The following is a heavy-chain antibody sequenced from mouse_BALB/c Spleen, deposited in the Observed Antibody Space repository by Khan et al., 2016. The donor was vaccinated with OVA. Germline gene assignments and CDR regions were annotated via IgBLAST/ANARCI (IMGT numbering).Heavy chain of an antibody. D-gene: IGHD2-10*01. V-gene: IGHV2-6-1*01. Sequence: QVQLQQSGPGLVAPSQSLSITCTISGFSLTNYGVHWVRQPPGKGLEWLVVIWSDGSTTYNSALKSRLTISKDNSESQVVLKMNSLQTDDTAMYFCARQPYYHYNIMDYWGQGTSVTVSS. CDR1: GFSLTNYG. CDR2: IWSDGST. J-gene: IGHJ4*01. CDR3: ARQPYYHYNIMDY.